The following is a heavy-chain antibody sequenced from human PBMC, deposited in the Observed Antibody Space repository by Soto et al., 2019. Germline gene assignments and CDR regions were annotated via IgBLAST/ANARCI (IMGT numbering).Heavy chain of an antibody. V-gene: IGHV1-69*13. J-gene: IGHJ4*02. D-gene: IGHD2-8*01. CDR2: IIPIFGTA. Sequence: QVQLVQSGTEVKKPGASVKVSCKASGYTFSSYAISWVRQAPGQGLEWMGGIIPIFGTANYAQKFQGRVTITADKSTSTAYMELSSLRSEDTAVYYCARGAHCTNGVCYTAFDYWGQGTLVTVSS. CDR1: GYTFSSYA. CDR3: ARGAHCTNGVCYTAFDY.